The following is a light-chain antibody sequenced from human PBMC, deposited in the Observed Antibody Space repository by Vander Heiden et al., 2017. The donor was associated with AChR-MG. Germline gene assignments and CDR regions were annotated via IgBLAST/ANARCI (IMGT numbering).Light chain of an antibody. J-gene: IGKJ2*01. CDR1: QSISNF. Sequence: DIQMTRSPSSLSASVGDSVTITCRSSQSISNFLNWYQQIPGKAPKLLVYAASSLQSGAPSKFSGRGSGTDFTLTISRLQPEDFATYYCQQCDSAPYTFGPGTRLEI. V-gene: IGKV1-39*01. CDR3: QQCDSAPYT. CDR2: AAS.